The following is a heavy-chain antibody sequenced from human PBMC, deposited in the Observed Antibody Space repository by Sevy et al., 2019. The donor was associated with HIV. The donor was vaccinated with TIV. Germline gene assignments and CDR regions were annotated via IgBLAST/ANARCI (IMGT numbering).Heavy chain of an antibody. CDR3: ARLYSSSSGRGLDN. J-gene: IGHJ4*02. V-gene: IGHV3-7*01. CDR1: GFTFGSYW. CDR2: IKEDGSGR. Sequence: GGSLRLSCAASGFTFGSYWMTWVRQAPGKGLEWVANIKEDGSGRFYVDSVRGRFTVSRDNAKKTLYLQMNNLRGENTALYYCARLYSSSSGRGLDNWGQGALVTVSS. D-gene: IGHD6-6*01.